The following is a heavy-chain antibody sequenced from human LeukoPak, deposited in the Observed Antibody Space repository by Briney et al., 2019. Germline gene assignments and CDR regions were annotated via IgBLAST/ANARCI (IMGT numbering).Heavy chain of an antibody. D-gene: IGHD5-18*01. CDR1: GFTFSSCE. J-gene: IGHJ3*02. V-gene: IGHV3-48*03. CDR3: ARDGGYSYGYFPDAFDI. CDR2: ISSSGSTI. Sequence: GGSLRLSCAASGFTFSSCEMNWVRQAPGKGLEWVSYISSSGSTIYYADSVKGRFTISRDNAKNSLYLQMNSLRAEDTAVYYCARDGGYSYGYFPDAFDIWGQGTMVTVSS.